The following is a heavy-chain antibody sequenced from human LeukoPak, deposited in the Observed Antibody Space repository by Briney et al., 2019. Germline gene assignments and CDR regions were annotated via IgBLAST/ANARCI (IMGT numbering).Heavy chain of an antibody. J-gene: IGHJ4*02. V-gene: IGHV3-23*01. CDR2: ISGSGGST. CDR3: AKKYGSGSYYNFVEY. D-gene: IGHD3-10*01. Sequence: PGGSLRLSCAASGFTFSNAWMSWVRQAPGKGLEWVSAISGSGGSTYYADSVKGRFTISRDNSKNTLYVQMYSLRAEDTAVYYCAKKYGSGSYYNFVEYWGQGTLVTVSS. CDR1: GFTFSNAW.